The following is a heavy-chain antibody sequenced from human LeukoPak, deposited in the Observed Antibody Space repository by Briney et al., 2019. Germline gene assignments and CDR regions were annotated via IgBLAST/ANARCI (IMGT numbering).Heavy chain of an antibody. CDR1: GFTFSSYA. CDR3: ARGFPVWYSSSSGAFDI. CDR2: ISGSGGRT. J-gene: IGHJ3*02. Sequence: GGSLRLSCAASGFTFSSYAMSWVRQAPGKGLEWVSGISGSGGRTHYADSVKGRFTISRDNSKNTLYLQMNSLRAEDTAVYYCARGFPVWYSSSSGAFDIWGQGTMVTVSS. D-gene: IGHD6-6*01. V-gene: IGHV3-23*01.